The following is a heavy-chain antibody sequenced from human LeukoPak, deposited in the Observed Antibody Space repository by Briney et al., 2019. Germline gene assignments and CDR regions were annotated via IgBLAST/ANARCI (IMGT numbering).Heavy chain of an antibody. CDR2: IIPIFGTA. D-gene: IGHD3-3*01. CDR1: GGTFSSYA. V-gene: IGHV1-69*05. Sequence: SVKVSCKASGGTFSSYAISWVRQAPGQGLEWMGRIIPIFGTANYAQKFQGRVTITTDESTSTAYMALSSLRSEDTAVYYCARRNYDFWSGYYRNWFDPWGQGTLVTVSS. CDR3: ARRNYDFWSGYYRNWFDP. J-gene: IGHJ5*02.